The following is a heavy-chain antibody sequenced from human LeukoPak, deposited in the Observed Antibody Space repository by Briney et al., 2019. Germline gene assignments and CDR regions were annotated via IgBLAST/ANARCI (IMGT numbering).Heavy chain of an antibody. CDR3: ARLIAAAGTNRLDY. V-gene: IGHV3-21*01. D-gene: IGHD6-13*01. Sequence: GGSLRLSCAASGFTFSSYSMNWVRQAPGKGLEWVPSISSSSSYIYYADSVKGRFTISRDNAKNSLYLQMNSLRAEDTAVYYCARLIAAAGTNRLDYWGQGTLVTVSS. CDR1: GFTFSSYS. J-gene: IGHJ4*02. CDR2: ISSSSSYI.